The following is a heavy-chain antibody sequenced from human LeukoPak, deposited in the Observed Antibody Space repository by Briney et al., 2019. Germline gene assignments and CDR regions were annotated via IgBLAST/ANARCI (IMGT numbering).Heavy chain of an antibody. CDR1: GYTFTGYY. CDR3: ARSGVVVAATSEYYYYYMDV. V-gene: IGHV1-2*02. Sequence: GASVKVSCKASGYTFTGYYMHWVRQAPGQGLEWMGWINPNSGGTNYAQKFQGRVTMTRDTSISTAYMELSRLRSDDTAVYYCARSGVVVAATSEYYYYYMDVWGKGTTVTVSS. J-gene: IGHJ6*03. D-gene: IGHD2-15*01. CDR2: INPNSGGT.